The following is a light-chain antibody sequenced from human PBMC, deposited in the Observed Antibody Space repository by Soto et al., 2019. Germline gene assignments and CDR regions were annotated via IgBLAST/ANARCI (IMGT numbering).Light chain of an antibody. CDR1: QSVSID. J-gene: IGKJ5*01. CDR2: DAS. CDR3: QQRSNWPPIT. Sequence: EIMVKQSPGTVSLTQGERATLSCRASQSVSIDLAWYQQKPGQAPRLLIYDASNRATGIPARFSGSGSGTDFTLTISSLEPEDFAVYYCQQRSNWPPITFGQGTRLEI. V-gene: IGKV3-11*01.